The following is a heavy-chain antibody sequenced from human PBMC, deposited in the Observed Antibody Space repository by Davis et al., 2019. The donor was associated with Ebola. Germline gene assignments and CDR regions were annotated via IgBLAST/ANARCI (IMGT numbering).Heavy chain of an antibody. D-gene: IGHD3-16*01. CDR3: ARVEGGNYFDF. J-gene: IGHJ4*02. CDR2: INPNSGGT. CDR1: GYTFTAYY. V-gene: IGHV1-2*06. Sequence: ASVTVSCKASGYTFTAYYIQWVRQAPGQGLEWMGRINPNSGGTNFAQKFRGRVTMTSDTSISTAYLELSRLGSDDTAVYYCARVEGGNYFDFWGQGTLVTVSS.